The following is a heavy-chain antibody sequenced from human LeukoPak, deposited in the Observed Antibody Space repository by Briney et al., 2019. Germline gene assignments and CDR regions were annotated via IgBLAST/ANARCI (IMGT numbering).Heavy chain of an antibody. V-gene: IGHV4-4*02. CDR2: VNLQGST. CDR3: ARGPTRYYFDC. Sequence: SGTLSLTCGVSGGSISNTNWWTWFRQPPGKGLEWIGEVNLQGSTNYNPSLKSRVAISVDKSENHISLGLSSVTAADTAVYYCARGPTRYYFDCWGQGTLVTVSS. CDR1: GGSISNTNW. D-gene: IGHD4-17*01. J-gene: IGHJ4*02.